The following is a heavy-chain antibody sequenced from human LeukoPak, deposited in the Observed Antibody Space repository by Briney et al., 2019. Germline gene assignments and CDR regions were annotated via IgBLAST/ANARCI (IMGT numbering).Heavy chain of an antibody. Sequence: GGSLRLSCEASGFTFSSYWMHWVRQVPGQGLVWVSRINSDGSTTTYADSVKGRFTISRDNAKKTLYLQMNSLRAEDTAVYYCARRSYCSGGRCVHSFDYWGQGTLVTVSS. CDR1: GFTFSSYW. CDR3: ARRSYCSGGRCVHSFDY. V-gene: IGHV3-74*01. J-gene: IGHJ4*02. D-gene: IGHD2-15*01. CDR2: INSDGSTT.